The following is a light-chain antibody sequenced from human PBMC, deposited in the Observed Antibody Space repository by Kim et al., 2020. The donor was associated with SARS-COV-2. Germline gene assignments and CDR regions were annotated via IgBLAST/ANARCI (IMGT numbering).Light chain of an antibody. V-gene: IGKV1-12*01. CDR3: QQAYSFPIT. Sequence: DSVGDRVTITCRATQDISRWLAWYQQKPGKAPKLLIYDASTLQSGVPSRFSGSGSGTDFTLTISSLQPEDFTTYYCQQAYSFPITFGQGTRLEIK. CDR2: DAS. CDR1: QDISRW. J-gene: IGKJ5*01.